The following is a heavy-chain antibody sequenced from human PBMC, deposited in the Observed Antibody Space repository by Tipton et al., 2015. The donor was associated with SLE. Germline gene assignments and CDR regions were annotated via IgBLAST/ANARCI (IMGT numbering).Heavy chain of an antibody. J-gene: IGHJ4*02. Sequence: TLSLTCAVSGYSISSGYYWAWIRQPPGKGLEWIGYIYYSGSTNYNPSLKSRVTMSVDTSKNQFSLKLSSVTAADTAVYYCARSAGYGSNWAHFDYWGQGTLVTVSS. CDR3: ARSAGYGSNWAHFDY. V-gene: IGHV4-38-2*01. CDR1: GYSISSGYY. D-gene: IGHD6-13*01. CDR2: IYYSGST.